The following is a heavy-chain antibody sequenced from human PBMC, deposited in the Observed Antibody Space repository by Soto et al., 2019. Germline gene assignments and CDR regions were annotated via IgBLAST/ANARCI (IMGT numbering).Heavy chain of an antibody. CDR2: IYYSGST. CDR1: SGSMSPYY. CDR3: AKCTWRSSGWCNWMDP. Sequence: SETLSLTCTVSSGSMSPYYWSWIRQTPGKGLEWIGYIYYSGSTNYNPSLKSRVTISVDTSKNQFSLKLSSVTAADTAVYYCAKCTWRSSGWCNWMDPWGQGTLVTVSS. D-gene: IGHD6-19*01. J-gene: IGHJ5*02. V-gene: IGHV4-59*01.